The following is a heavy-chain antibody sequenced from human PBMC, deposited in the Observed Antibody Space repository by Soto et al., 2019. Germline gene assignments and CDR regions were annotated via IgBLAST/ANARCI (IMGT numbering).Heavy chain of an antibody. CDR1: GFTFSSYR. D-gene: IGHD5-12*01. Sequence: QVQLVESGGAVVQPGTSLRLSCTASGFTFSSYRMHWVRQAPGKGLEWVAIISYDGSHKFYVDSVKGRFAVSRDNSKNTVYLQMNSLTGEDTAVYYCARPRYSGDDPDALEIWGRGTLVTISS. J-gene: IGHJ3*02. CDR3: ARPRYSGDDPDALEI. CDR2: ISYDGSHK. V-gene: IGHV3-30*19.